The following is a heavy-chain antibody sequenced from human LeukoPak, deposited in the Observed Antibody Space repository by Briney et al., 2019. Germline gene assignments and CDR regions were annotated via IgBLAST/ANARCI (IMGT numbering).Heavy chain of an antibody. Sequence: ASVKVSCKASGYTFTSYFMNWVRQAPGQGLEWMGWINTNTGNPTYAQGFTGRFVFSLDTSVSTAYLQISSLKAGDTAVYYCARDLLGIAVAGTVYFDYWGQGTLVTVSS. D-gene: IGHD6-19*01. V-gene: IGHV7-4-1*02. CDR2: INTNTGNP. CDR1: GYTFTSYF. CDR3: ARDLLGIAVAGTVYFDY. J-gene: IGHJ4*02.